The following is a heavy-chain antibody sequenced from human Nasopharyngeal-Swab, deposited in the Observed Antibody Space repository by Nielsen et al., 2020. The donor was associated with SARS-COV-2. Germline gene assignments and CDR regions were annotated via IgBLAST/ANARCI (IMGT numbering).Heavy chain of an antibody. CDR3: ARAEIAVADAEYFQH. CDR2: IYYSGSA. D-gene: IGHD6-19*01. Sequence: WIRQPPGKGLEWIGNIYYSGSAYYNPSLKSRVTISVDTSKNQFSLNLISVTAADAAVYYCARAEIAVADAEYFQHWGQGTLVTVSS. J-gene: IGHJ1*01. V-gene: IGHV4-39*07.